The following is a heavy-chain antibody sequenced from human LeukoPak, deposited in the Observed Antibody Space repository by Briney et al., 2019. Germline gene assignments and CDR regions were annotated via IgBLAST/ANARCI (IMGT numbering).Heavy chain of an antibody. V-gene: IGHV3-73*01. CDR2: IRSKANSYAT. Sequence: QPGGSLRLSCAASGFSFSDSAMHWVRQASGKGLEWVGRIRSKANSYATAYAASVKGRFTISRDDSKNTAYLQMNSLKTEDTGVYYCTRQLDPRLLNCHMDVWGKGTTVTVSS. CDR3: TRQLDPRLLNCHMDV. D-gene: IGHD1-26*01. J-gene: IGHJ6*03. CDR1: GFSFSDSA.